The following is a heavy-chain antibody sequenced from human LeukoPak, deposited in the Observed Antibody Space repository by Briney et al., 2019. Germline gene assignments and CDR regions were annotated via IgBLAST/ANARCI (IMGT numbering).Heavy chain of an antibody. CDR2: IYHGGTT. CDR3: ATTTVTPNGDAFDI. V-gene: IGHV4-4*02. CDR1: GDSINSSNW. J-gene: IGHJ3*02. Sequence: KPSETLSLTCAVFGDSINSSNWWSWVRQPPGKGLEWIGEIYHGGTTNYNPSLKSRVTISIDKSKNHFSLNLSSVSAADTAVYYCATTTVTPNGDAFDIWGQGTLVTVSS. D-gene: IGHD4-17*01.